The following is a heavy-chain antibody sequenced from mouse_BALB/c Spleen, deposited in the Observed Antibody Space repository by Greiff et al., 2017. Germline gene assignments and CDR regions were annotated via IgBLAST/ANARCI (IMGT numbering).Heavy chain of an antibody. CDR1: GFTFSSYG. J-gene: IGHJ3*01. CDR3: ARHGDYYGSSVLAY. CDR2: ISSGGSYT. Sequence: EVKLVESGGDLVKPGGSLKLSCAASGFTFSSYGMSWVRQTPDKRLEWVATISSGGSYTYYPDSVKGRFTISRDNAKNTLYLQMSSLKSEDTAMYYCARHGDYYGSSVLAYWGQGTLVTVSA. V-gene: IGHV5-6*02. D-gene: IGHD1-1*01.